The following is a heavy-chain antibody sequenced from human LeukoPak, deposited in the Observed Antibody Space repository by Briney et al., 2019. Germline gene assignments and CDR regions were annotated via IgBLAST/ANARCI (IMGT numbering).Heavy chain of an antibody. Sequence: SETLSLTCTVSGGSISSGGYYWSWIRQPPGKGLEWIGYIYYSGSTNYNPSLKSRVTISVDTSKNQFSLKLSSVTAADTAVYYCARDRVAGRGTGFDYWGQGTLVTVSS. CDR3: ARDRVAGRGTGFDY. V-gene: IGHV4-61*08. D-gene: IGHD6-19*01. CDR2: IYYSGST. CDR1: GGSISSGGYY. J-gene: IGHJ4*02.